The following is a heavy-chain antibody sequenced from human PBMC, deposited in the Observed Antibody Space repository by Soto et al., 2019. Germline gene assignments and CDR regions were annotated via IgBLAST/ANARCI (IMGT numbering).Heavy chain of an antibody. CDR2: INSDGSST. D-gene: IGHD2-2*01. J-gene: IGHJ4*02. Sequence: AGGSLRLSCAASGFTFSSYWMHWVRQAPGKGLVWVSRINSDGSSTSYADSVKGRFTISRDNAKNTLYLQMNSLRAEDTAVYYCASLSPGYCSSTSCFPIDYWGQGTLVTVSS. V-gene: IGHV3-74*01. CDR3: ASLSPGYCSSTSCFPIDY. CDR1: GFTFSSYW.